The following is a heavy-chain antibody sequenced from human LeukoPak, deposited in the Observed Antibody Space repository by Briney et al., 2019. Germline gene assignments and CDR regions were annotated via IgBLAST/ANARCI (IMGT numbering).Heavy chain of an antibody. V-gene: IGHV1-18*01. CDR1: GYTFTSYG. CDR3: ARGARYYDFWSGYGYYYYYMDV. J-gene: IGHJ6*03. Sequence: ASVKVSCKASGYTFTSYGISWVRQAPGQGLEWMGWISAYNGNTNYAQKLQGRVTITRNTSISTAYMELSSLRSEDTAVYYCARGARYYDFWSGYGYYYYYMDVWGKGTTVTVSS. CDR2: ISAYNGNT. D-gene: IGHD3-3*01.